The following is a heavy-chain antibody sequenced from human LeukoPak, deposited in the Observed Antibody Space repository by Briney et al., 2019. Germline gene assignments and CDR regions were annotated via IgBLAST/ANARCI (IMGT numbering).Heavy chain of an antibody. CDR1: GGSISSYY. V-gene: IGHV4-59*01. CDR3: ARGIDYGDYLDY. Sequence: TSETLSLTCTVSGGSISSYYWSWIRQPPGKGLEWIGYIYYSGSTNYNPSLKSRVTISVDTSKNQFSLKLSSVTAADTAVYYCARGIDYGDYLDYWGQGTLVTASS. CDR2: IYYSGST. J-gene: IGHJ4*02. D-gene: IGHD4-17*01.